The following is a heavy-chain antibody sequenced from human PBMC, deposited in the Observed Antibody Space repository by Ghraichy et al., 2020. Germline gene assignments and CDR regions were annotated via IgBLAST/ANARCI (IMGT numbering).Heavy chain of an antibody. D-gene: IGHD4-23*01. Sequence: GGSLRLSCAASGFTVSSNYMSWVRQAPGKGLEWVSVIYSGGSTYYADSVKGRFTISRDNSKNTLYLQMNSLRAEDTAVYYCARYHGGNARIPFDIWGQGTMVTVSS. V-gene: IGHV3-53*01. CDR1: GFTVSSNY. J-gene: IGHJ3*02. CDR2: IYSGGST. CDR3: ARYHGGNARIPFDI.